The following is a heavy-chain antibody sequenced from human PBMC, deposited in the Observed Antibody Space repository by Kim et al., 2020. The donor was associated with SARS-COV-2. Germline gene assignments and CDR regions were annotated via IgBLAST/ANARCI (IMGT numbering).Heavy chain of an antibody. CDR1: GFTFSSYA. V-gene: IGHV3-23*01. D-gene: IGHD3-22*01. CDR3: AKAYWGDSSGYYDYYFDY. CDR2: ISGSGGST. Sequence: GGSLRLSCAASGFTFSSYAMSWVRQAPGKGLEWVSAISGSGGSTYYADSVKGRFTISRDNSKNTLYLQMNSLRAEDTAVYYCAKAYWGDSSGYYDYYFDYWGQGTLVTVSS. J-gene: IGHJ4*02.